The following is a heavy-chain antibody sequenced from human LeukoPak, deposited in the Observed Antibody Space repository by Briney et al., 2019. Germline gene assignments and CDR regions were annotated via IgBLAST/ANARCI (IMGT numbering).Heavy chain of an antibody. J-gene: IGHJ4*02. Sequence: GGSLRLSCAASGFTFSSSEMNWVRQAPGKGLEWSSYISSSGSTIYYADSVKGRFTISRDNAKNSLYLQMNSLRAEDTAVYYCARASGYDDRSIDFWGQGTLVTVSS. D-gene: IGHD5-12*01. V-gene: IGHV3-48*03. CDR2: ISSSGSTI. CDR1: GFTFSSSE. CDR3: ARASGYDDRSIDF.